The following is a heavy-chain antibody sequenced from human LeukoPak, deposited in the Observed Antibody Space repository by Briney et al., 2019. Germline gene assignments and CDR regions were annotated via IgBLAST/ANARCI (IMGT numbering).Heavy chain of an antibody. D-gene: IGHD4-17*01. CDR1: GFTFSSYG. Sequence: GGSLRLSCAASGFTFSSYGMHWVRQAPGKGLEWVAVISYDGSNKYYADSVKGRFTISIDNSKNTLYLQMNSLRAEDTAVYYCARGFFYGDYRAFDIWGQGTMVTVYS. J-gene: IGHJ3*02. CDR2: ISYDGSNK. V-gene: IGHV3-30*03. CDR3: ARGFFYGDYRAFDI.